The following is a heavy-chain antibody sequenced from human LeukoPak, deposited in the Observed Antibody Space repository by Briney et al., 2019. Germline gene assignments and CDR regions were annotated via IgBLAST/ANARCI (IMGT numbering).Heavy chain of an antibody. CDR3: ARTSGWLRSLDY. CDR1: GYTFTSYD. Sequence: GASVKVSCKASGYTFTSYDINWVRQAPGQGLEWMGWISGYKGNTNNAQNFQGRVTMTTDTSTSTAYMELRSLRSDDTAVYYCARTSGWLRSLDYWGQGTLVTVSS. CDR2: ISGYKGNT. J-gene: IGHJ4*02. D-gene: IGHD5-12*01. V-gene: IGHV1-18*01.